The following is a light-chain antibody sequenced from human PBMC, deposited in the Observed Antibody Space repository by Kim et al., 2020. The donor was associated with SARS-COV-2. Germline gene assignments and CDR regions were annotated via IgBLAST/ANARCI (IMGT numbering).Light chain of an antibody. CDR3: QQYGNSLET. CDR1: QSVTSNY. J-gene: IGKJ1*01. V-gene: IGKV3-20*01. CDR2: GAS. Sequence: EIVLPQSPGTLSLSPGERATLSCRASQSVTSNYLAWYQQRPGQAPSLLIYGASSRATGVPDRFSGSGSGTDFTLTISRLEPEDFAVYYCQQYGNSLETFGQGAKVDIK.